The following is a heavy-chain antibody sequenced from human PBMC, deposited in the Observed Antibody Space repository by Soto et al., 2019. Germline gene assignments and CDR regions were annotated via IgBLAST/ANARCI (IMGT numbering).Heavy chain of an antibody. Sequence: SETLSLTCSVSGGSISSSSYFWGWIRQPPGKGLEWIGSMYYSGSTYYNPSLKSRVTISVDTSKNQFSLKLSSVTAADTAVYYCARGSFFPQVELRWFDYWGQGTLVTVS. CDR2: MYYSGST. D-gene: IGHD3-3*01. CDR3: ARGSFFPQVELRWFDY. V-gene: IGHV4-39*07. J-gene: IGHJ4*02. CDR1: GGSISSSSYF.